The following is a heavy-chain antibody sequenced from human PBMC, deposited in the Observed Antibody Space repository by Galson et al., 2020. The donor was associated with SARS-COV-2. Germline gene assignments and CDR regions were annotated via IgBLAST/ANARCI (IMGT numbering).Heavy chain of an antibody. V-gene: IGHV4-34*01. CDR3: AREVLIVVVPAATSRPYYYYYMDV. CDR2: INHSGST. J-gene: IGHJ6*03. Sequence: SETLSLTCAVYGGSFSGYYWSWIRQPPGKGLEWIGDINHSGSTNYNPSLKSRVTISVDTSKNQFSLKLSSVTAADTAVYYCAREVLIVVVPAATSRPYYYYYMDVWGKGTTVTVSS. CDR1: GGSFSGYY. D-gene: IGHD2-2*01.